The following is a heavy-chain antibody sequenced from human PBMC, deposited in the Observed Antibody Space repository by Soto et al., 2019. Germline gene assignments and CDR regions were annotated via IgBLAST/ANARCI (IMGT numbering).Heavy chain of an antibody. Sequence: GGSLRLSCTASGFTFGDYAMTWVRQAPGKGLEWVGFIRTKAYGATTEHAASVKGRFTISRDDSKSIAYLQMNSLRAEDTAVYYCAREKVVVVAATKHYYYYYGMDVWGQGTTATVYS. CDR3: AREKVVVVAATKHYYYYYGMDV. CDR1: GFTFGDYA. J-gene: IGHJ6*02. V-gene: IGHV3-49*04. D-gene: IGHD2-15*01. CDR2: IRTKAYGATT.